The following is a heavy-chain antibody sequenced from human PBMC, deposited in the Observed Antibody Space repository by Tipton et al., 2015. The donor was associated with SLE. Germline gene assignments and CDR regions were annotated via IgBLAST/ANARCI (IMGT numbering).Heavy chain of an antibody. J-gene: IGHJ5*02. CDR1: GFTFSSYA. D-gene: IGHD6-19*01. CDR2: ISGSGGST. Sequence: SLRLSCAASGFTFSSYAMSWVRQAPGKGLEWVSVISGSGGSTYSADSVKGRFTISRDNSKNTVYLQMNSLRAEDTAVYYCAKGTPGSGGKGCFAPWGQGPLVTVSS. CDR3: AKGTPGSGGKGCFAP. V-gene: IGHV3-23*01.